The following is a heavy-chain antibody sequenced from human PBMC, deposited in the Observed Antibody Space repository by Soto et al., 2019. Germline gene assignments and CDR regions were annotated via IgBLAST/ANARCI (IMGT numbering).Heavy chain of an antibody. CDR2: IKQDGSEK. CDR3: ARGYYYDSSDPYDY. V-gene: IGHV3-7*03. D-gene: IGHD3-22*01. J-gene: IGHJ4*02. Sequence: PGGSLRLSCAASGFTFSSYWMSWVRQAPGKGLEWVANIKQDGSEKYYVDSVKGRFTISRDNAKNSLYLQMNSLRAEDTAVYYCARGYYYDSSDPYDYWGQGTMVTVSS. CDR1: GFTFSSYW.